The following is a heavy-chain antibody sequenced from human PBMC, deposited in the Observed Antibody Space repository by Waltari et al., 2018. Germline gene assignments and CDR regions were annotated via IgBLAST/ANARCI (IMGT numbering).Heavy chain of an antibody. CDR1: GFTFSSYA. CDR3: AKTSGGDYYYYYYMDV. CDR2: ISGSGGST. Sequence: EVQLVESGGGLVQPGGSLRLSFAASGFTFSSYAMSWVRQAPGKGLEWVSDISGSGGSTYYADSVKGRFTISRDNSKNTLYLQMNSLRAEDTAVYYCAKTSGGDYYYYYYMDVWGKGTTVTVSS. V-gene: IGHV3-23*04. J-gene: IGHJ6*03. D-gene: IGHD3-10*01.